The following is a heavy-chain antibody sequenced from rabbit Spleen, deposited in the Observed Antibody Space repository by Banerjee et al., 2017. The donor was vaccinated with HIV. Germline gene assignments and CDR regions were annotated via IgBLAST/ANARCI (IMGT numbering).Heavy chain of an antibody. CDR3: ARDTSSSFSSYGMDL. CDR2: IDTGSSGFT. V-gene: IGHV1S40*01. CDR1: GFTISSYW. D-gene: IGHD1-1*01. Sequence: QSLEESGGDLVKPGSSLALTCTASGFTISSYWICWVRQAPGKGLEWIACIDTGSSGFTYFATWAKGRFTCSKTSSTTVTLQMTRLTAADTATYFCARDTSSSFSSYGMDLWGPGTLVTVS. J-gene: IGHJ6*01.